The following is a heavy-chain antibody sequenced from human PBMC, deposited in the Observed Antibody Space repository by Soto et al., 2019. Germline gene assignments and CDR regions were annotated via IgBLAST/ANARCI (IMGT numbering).Heavy chain of an antibody. CDR1: GYTLTSYG. V-gene: IGHV1-18*01. CDR2: ISAYNGNT. J-gene: IGHJ6*02. CDR3: ARRYSSYYDSSGSLYYYYGMDV. D-gene: IGHD3-22*01. Sequence: ASVKVSCKASGYTLTSYGISWVRQAPGQGLEWMGWISAYNGNTNYAQKLQGRVTMTTDTSTSTAYMELRSLRSDDTAVYYCARRYSSYYDSSGSLYYYYGMDVWGQGTTVTVSS.